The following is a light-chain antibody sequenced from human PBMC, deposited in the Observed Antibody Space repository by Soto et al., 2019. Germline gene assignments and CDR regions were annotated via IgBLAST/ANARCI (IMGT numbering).Light chain of an antibody. J-gene: IGKJ1*01. V-gene: IGKV1-39*01. CDR2: AAS. CDR1: QSISTY. CDR3: QQCNAFWT. Sequence: DIQMTQSPPSLSASVGDRVPITCRASQSISTYVNWYQQKPAKVPQLLIYAASSLQNGVPARFSGSGSGTDFTLTSSSLQPEDFATYYCQQCNAFWTFGQGTKVDIK.